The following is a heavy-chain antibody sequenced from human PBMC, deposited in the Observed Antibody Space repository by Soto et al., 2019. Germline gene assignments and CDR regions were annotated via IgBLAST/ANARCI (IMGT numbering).Heavy chain of an antibody. CDR3: AKRHRSSSYFDY. D-gene: IGHD6-6*01. V-gene: IGHV4-59*01. CDR2: IYYSGST. Sequence: SETLSLTCTVSGGSISSYYWSWIRQPPGKGLEWIGYIYYSGSTNYNPSLKSRVTISVDTSKNQFSLKLSSVTAADTAVYYCAKRHRSSSYFDYWGQGTLVTVSS. CDR1: GGSISSYY. J-gene: IGHJ4*02.